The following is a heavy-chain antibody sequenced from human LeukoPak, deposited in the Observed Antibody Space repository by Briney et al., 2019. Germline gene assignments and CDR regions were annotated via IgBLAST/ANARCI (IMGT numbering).Heavy chain of an antibody. V-gene: IGHV3-48*03. CDR2: ISSSGSTI. Sequence: AGGSLRLSCAASGFTFSSYEMNWVRQAPGKGLEWVSYISSSGSTIYYADSVKGRFTISRDNAKNSLYLQMNSLRAEDTAVYYCARGTSRSGWYGYYYYGMDVWGQGTTVTVSS. J-gene: IGHJ6*02. D-gene: IGHD6-19*01. CDR3: ARGTSRSGWYGYYYYGMDV. CDR1: GFTFSSYE.